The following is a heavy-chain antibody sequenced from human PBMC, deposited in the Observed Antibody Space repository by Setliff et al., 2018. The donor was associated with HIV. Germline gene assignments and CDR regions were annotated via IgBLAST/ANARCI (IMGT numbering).Heavy chain of an antibody. CDR3: ARLGSHCKNAFCPPY. D-gene: IGHD2-15*01. Sequence: SETLSLTCTVSGGSISSYYWSWIRQPPGKGLEWTGSIYHTARTYYNRSLECRLTISIDTSKNQFSLKLTTVTAADTAGYYCARLGSHCKNAFCPPYWGQGTLVTVSS. CDR2: IYHTART. CDR1: GGSISSYY. J-gene: IGHJ4*02. V-gene: IGHV4-59*04.